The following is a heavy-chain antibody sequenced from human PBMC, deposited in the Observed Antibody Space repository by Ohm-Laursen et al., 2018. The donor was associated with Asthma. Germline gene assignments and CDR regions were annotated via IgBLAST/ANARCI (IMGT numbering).Heavy chain of an antibody. D-gene: IGHD3-10*01. Sequence: PGTLSLTCSVSGGSSSTYYWNWIRQPPGKGLEWIGNIHNSGSTNHNPSLKSRVTISVDTSKSHFSLNLSSVTSADTAVYYCARYDGSSNNWFDPWGQGILVTVSS. J-gene: IGHJ5*02. CDR1: GGSSSTYY. CDR2: IHNSGST. CDR3: ARYDGSSNNWFDP. V-gene: IGHV4-59*01.